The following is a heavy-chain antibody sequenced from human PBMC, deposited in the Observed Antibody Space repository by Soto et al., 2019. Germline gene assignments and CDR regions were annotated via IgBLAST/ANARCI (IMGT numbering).Heavy chain of an antibody. CDR1: GFTFSSYV. J-gene: IGHJ4*02. Sequence: GGSLRLSCAASGFTFSSYVMHWVRQAPGKGLEWVAVISYDGSNEYYADSVKGRFTISRDNSKNTLYLQMNSLRAEDTAVYYCAKASRPGGSGYVGADYWGLGTLVTVSS. V-gene: IGHV3-30*18. CDR2: ISYDGSNE. CDR3: AKASRPGGSGYVGADY. D-gene: IGHD3-22*01.